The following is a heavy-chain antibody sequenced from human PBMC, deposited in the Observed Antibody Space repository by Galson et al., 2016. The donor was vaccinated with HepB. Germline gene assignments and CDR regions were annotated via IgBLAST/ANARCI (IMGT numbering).Heavy chain of an antibody. Sequence: SVKVSCKASGGTFSSYALSWVRQAPGQGLEWMGGIMPIFGTGKYAQKFQGRVTMTTDTSTSTAYMELRSLRSDDTAVYYCARDRAMAYYYYGMDVWGQGTTVTVSS. J-gene: IGHJ6*02. CDR2: IMPIFGTG. CDR1: GGTFSSYA. CDR3: ARDRAMAYYYYGMDV. V-gene: IGHV1-69*05. D-gene: IGHD5-18*01.